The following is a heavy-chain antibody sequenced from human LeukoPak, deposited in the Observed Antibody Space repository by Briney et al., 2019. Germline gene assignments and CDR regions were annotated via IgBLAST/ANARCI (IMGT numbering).Heavy chain of an antibody. CDR1: GGSISSSNYY. CDR3: ARHDSSGPYNAFDI. CDR2: IYYSGST. Sequence: SETLSLTCTVSGGSISSSNYYWGWIRQPPGKGLEWIGSIYYSGSTYYSPSLKSRVTISVDTSKNQFSLKLSSVTATDTAVYYCARHDSSGPYNAFDIWGQGTMVTVSS. J-gene: IGHJ3*02. V-gene: IGHV4-39*01. D-gene: IGHD3-22*01.